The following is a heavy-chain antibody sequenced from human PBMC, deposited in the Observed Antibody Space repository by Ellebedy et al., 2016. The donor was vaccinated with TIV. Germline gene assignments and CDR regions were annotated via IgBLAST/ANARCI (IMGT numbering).Heavy chain of an antibody. Sequence: PGGSLRLSCAASGFNFSSNSMNWVRQAPGKGLEWVSSISSSSTYIYYADSVKGRSTISRDNAKNSLYLQMNSLRPEDTAVYYCASRENYLGAFDYWGQGTLVTVSS. J-gene: IGHJ4*02. CDR1: GFNFSSNS. CDR3: ASRENYLGAFDY. D-gene: IGHD3-10*01. V-gene: IGHV3-21*01. CDR2: ISSSSTYI.